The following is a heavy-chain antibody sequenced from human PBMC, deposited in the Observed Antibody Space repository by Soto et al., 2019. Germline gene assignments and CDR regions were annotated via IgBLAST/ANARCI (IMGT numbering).Heavy chain of an antibody. J-gene: IGHJ6*01. CDR2: INHSGST. Sequence: PSETRSLTCAVYGGSFSGYYWSWIRQPPGKGLEWIGEINHSGSTNYNPSLKSRVTISVDTSKNQFSLKLSSVTAADTAVYYCAREVVPAAPTGLDGMDVWGQGTTVTVSS. CDR1: GGSFSGYY. V-gene: IGHV4-34*01. CDR3: AREVVPAAPTGLDGMDV. D-gene: IGHD2-2*01.